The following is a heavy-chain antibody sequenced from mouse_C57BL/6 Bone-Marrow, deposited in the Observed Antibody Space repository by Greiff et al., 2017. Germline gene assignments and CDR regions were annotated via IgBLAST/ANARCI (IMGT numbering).Heavy chain of an antibody. J-gene: IGHJ3*01. CDR1: GYTFTDYY. Sequence: QVQLQQSGAELVRPGASVKLSCKASGYTFTDYYINWVKQRPGPGLEWIARIYPGSGNTYYNEKFKGKATLTAEKSSSTAYMQLSSLTSEDSAVYFCAIYYYGSTFAYWGQGTLVTVSA. V-gene: IGHV1-76*01. D-gene: IGHD1-1*01. CDR2: IYPGSGNT. CDR3: AIYYYGSTFAY.